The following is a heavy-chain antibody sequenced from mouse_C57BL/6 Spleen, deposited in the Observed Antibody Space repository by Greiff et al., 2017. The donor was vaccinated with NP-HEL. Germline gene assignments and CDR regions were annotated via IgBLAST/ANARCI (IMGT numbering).Heavy chain of an antibody. CDR3: ARGKVYYGSSFDY. D-gene: IGHD1-1*01. Sequence: EVQLVESGGGLVKPGGSLKLSCAASGFTFSDYGMHWVSQAPEKGLEWVAYISSASSTIYYADTVKGRFTISRDNAKNTLFLQMTSLRSEDTAMYYCARGKVYYGSSFDYWGQGTTLTVSS. J-gene: IGHJ2*01. CDR2: ISSASSTI. V-gene: IGHV5-17*01. CDR1: GFTFSDYG.